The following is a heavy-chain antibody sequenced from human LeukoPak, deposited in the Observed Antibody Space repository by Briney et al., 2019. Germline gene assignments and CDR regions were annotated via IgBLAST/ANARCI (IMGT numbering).Heavy chain of an antibody. CDR1: RLTFNSYV. Sequence: PGGSLRLSCAASRLTFNSYVMGWVRQAPKKGLECVAAISSSGRKTYYADSVKGRFTISREDSKNTLYLQMNILRAEDTAIYYCARVSGNIQIWPQPFGDGMDVWGQGTTVTVSS. J-gene: IGHJ6*02. D-gene: IGHD3-10*01. V-gene: IGHV3-23*01. CDR3: ARVSGNIQIWPQPFGDGMDV. CDR2: ISSSGRKT.